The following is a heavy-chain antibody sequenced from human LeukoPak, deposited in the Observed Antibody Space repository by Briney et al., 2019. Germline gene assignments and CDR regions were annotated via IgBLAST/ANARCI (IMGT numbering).Heavy chain of an antibody. V-gene: IGHV3-64D*06. CDR1: GFTFSNYA. Sequence: PGGSLRLSCSVSGFTFSNYAMHWVRQAPGKGLEYVSAITSDGGSTYYADSVKGRFTISRDNSKNTLYLQMSSLRGEDTAVYYCVKAYCRSTSCYYYYYGMDVWGKETTVTVSS. D-gene: IGHD2-2*01. CDR2: ITSDGGST. J-gene: IGHJ6*04. CDR3: VKAYCRSTSCYYYYYGMDV.